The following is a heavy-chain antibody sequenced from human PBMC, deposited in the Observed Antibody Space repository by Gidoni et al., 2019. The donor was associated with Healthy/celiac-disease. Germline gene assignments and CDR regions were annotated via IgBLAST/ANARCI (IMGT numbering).Heavy chain of an antibody. CDR1: GFTFSSYT. D-gene: IGHD1-26*01. J-gene: IGHJ3*02. V-gene: IGHV3-21*01. CDR3: ARNRAGNAVWYSGRYHDAFDI. Sequence: EVQLVESGGGLVKPGGSLRLSCAASGFTFSSYTMNWVRQAPGKGLEWVSFISSSSSYIYYADSVKGRFTISRDNAKNSLYLQMTSLRAEDTAVYYCARNRAGNAVWYSGRYHDAFDIWGQGTMVTVSS. CDR2: ISSSSSYI.